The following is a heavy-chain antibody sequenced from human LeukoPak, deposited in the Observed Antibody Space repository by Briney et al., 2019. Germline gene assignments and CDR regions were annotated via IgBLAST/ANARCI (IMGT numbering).Heavy chain of an antibody. J-gene: IGHJ4*02. V-gene: IGHV3-23*01. CDR2: ISGSGGST. D-gene: IGHD6-13*01. CDR3: AKDRAAAAGIEYFDY. Sequence: GGTLRLSCAASGFTFSSYGMSWVRQAPGKGLEWVSAISGSGGSTYYADSVKGRFTISRDNSKNTLYLQMNSLRAEDTAVYYFAKDRAAAAGIEYFDYWGQGTLVPVSS. CDR1: GFTFSSYG.